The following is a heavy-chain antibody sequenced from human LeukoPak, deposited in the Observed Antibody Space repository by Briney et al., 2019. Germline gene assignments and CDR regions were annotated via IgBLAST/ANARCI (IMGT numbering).Heavy chain of an antibody. CDR1: GFTSSSYW. V-gene: IGHV3-7*03. CDR2: IRQDGNEK. Sequence: GGSLRLSCAGSGFTSSSYWMSWVRQAPGKGQEWVANIRQDGNEKYYVDSVKGRFTISRDNAKKSLYLQMNSLRAEDTAVYYCATQPAAADVDYWGQGTLVTVSS. J-gene: IGHJ4*02. D-gene: IGHD2-2*01. CDR3: ATQPAAADVDY.